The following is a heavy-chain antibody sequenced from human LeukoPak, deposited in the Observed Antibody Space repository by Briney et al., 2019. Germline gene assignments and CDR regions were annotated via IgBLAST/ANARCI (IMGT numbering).Heavy chain of an antibody. Sequence: PSETLSLTCTVSSGSISTSNYYWGWVRQPPGKALEWIGNIFYSGSTYYNPSLKSRVTVSGDTSKNQFSLKLSSVTAADTAVYYCAGTRRPRPTPRKKVSAVAVPFDYWGQGTLVTVSS. CDR2: IFYSGST. V-gene: IGHV4-39*07. J-gene: IGHJ4*02. D-gene: IGHD6-19*01. CDR1: SGSISTSNYY. CDR3: AGTRRPRPTPRKKVSAVAVPFDY.